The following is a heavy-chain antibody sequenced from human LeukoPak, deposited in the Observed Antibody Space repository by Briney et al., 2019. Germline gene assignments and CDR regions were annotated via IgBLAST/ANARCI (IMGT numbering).Heavy chain of an antibody. CDR1: RFTLSTYA. J-gene: IGHJ5*02. CDR3: ATIIAVAGPVEA. CDR2: IGGGGAGT. D-gene: IGHD6-19*01. V-gene: IGHV3-23*01. Sequence: GGSLRLSCAVSRFTLSTYAMTWVRQAPGKGLEWVSTIGGGGAGTYYADSVKGRFTISRDSSKDTLYLQRNSLRAEDTAVYDCATIIAVAGPVEAWGQGTLVTVSS.